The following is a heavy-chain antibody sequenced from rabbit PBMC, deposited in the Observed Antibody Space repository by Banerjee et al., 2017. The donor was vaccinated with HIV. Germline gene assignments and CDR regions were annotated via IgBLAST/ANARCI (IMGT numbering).Heavy chain of an antibody. D-gene: IGHD8-1*01. CDR2: IYGGSSGST. CDR3: ARNEWDYAGTTYYSL. J-gene: IGHJ6*01. V-gene: IGHV1S40*01. Sequence: QSLEESGGDLVKPGASLTLTCTASGFSLSSNYYMCWVRQAPGKGLEWIACIYGGSSGSTYYASWAKGRFTISKTSSTTVTLQMTSLTGADTATYFCARNEWDYAGTTYYSLWGQGTLVPS. CDR1: GFSLSSNYY.